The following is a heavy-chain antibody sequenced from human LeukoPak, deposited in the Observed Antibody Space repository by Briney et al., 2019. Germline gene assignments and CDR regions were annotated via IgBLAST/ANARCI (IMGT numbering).Heavy chain of an antibody. V-gene: IGHV4-31*03. J-gene: IGHJ4*02. D-gene: IGHD5-12*01. Sequence: SETLSLTCTASGGSISSGGYYWSWIRQHPGKGLEWIGYIYYSGSTYYNPSLKSRVTISVDTSKNQFSLKLSSVTAADTAVYYCARVSRIVARIYFDYWGQGTLVTVSS. CDR2: IYYSGST. CDR3: ARVSRIVARIYFDY. CDR1: GGSISSGGYY.